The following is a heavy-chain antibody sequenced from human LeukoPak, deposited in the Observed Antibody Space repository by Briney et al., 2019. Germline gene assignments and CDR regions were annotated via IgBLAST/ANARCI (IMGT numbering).Heavy chain of an antibody. CDR3: ARARQLLRGAFDI. CDR2: IYHSGST. J-gene: IGHJ3*02. Sequence: SLRLSCAASGFTVSSNYMSWVRQPPGKGLEWIGEIYHSGSTNYNPSLKSRVTISVDKSKNQFSLKLSSVTAADTAVYYCARARQLLRGAFDIWGQGTMVTVSS. CDR1: GFTVSSNY. V-gene: IGHV4-4*02. D-gene: IGHD5-24*01.